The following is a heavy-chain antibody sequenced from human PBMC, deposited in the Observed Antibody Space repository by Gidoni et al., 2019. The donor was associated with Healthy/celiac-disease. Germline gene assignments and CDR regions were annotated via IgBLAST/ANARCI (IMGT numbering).Heavy chain of an antibody. CDR1: GVTFSSNG. CDR2: IWYDGSNK. J-gene: IGHJ3*02. CDR3: ARGTGVDAFDI. V-gene: IGHV3-33*01. D-gene: IGHD2-8*02. Sequence: QVQLVESGGGVVQPGRSLRLSCAAYGVTFSSNGMHWVRQAPGKGLEWVSVIWYDGSNKYYADSVTCRFTISRDNSKNTLYLQMNSLRAEDTAVYYCARGTGVDAFDIWGQGTMVTVSS.